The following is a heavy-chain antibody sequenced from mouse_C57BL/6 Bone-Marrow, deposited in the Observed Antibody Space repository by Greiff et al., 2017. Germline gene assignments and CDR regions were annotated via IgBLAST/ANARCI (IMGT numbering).Heavy chain of an antibody. CDR2: INPSSGYT. D-gene: IGHD4-1*01. CDR3: ATNWGFDY. V-gene: IGHV1-4*01. CDR1: GYTFTSYT. Sequence: VQPQQSGAELARPGASVKMSCKASGYTFTSYTMHWVKQRPGQGLEWIGYINPSSGYTKYNQKFKDKATLTADKSSSTAYMQLSSLTSEDSAVYYCATNWGFDYWGQGTTLTVSS. J-gene: IGHJ2*01.